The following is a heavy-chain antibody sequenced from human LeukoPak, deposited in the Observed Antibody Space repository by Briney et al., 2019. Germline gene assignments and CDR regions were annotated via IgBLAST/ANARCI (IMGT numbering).Heavy chain of an antibody. CDR1: GYTFTASY. V-gene: IGHV1-2*06. CDR2: IYPSNGDT. CDR3: ARSWYGMDV. J-gene: IGHJ6*02. Sequence: ASVKVSCKASGYTFTASYMQWARQAPGQGLEWMGRIYPSNGDTEYEQKFQGRVTMTRDTSISTVYMELSRLTSDDTAVYYCARSWYGMDVWGQGTTVTVSS. D-gene: IGHD1-14*01.